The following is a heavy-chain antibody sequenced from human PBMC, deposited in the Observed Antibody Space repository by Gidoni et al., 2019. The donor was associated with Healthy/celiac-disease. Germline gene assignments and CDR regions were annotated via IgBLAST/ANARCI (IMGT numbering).Heavy chain of an antibody. J-gene: IGHJ4*02. D-gene: IGHD1-26*01. V-gene: IGHV3-48*03. Sequence: EVQLVESGGGLVQPVGSLRLSCAASGFTFSIYEMNWVRQAPGKGLEWVSYISSSCSTIYYADSVKGRFTISRDNAKNSLYLQMNSLRAEDTAVYYCARDTLSGSYGNYSAFDYWGQGTLVTVSS. CDR2: ISSSCSTI. CDR1: GFTFSIYE. CDR3: ARDTLSGSYGNYSAFDY.